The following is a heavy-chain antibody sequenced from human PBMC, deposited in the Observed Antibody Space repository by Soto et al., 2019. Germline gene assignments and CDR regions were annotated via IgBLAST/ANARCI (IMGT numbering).Heavy chain of an antibody. J-gene: IGHJ4*02. V-gene: IGHV3-11*05. D-gene: IGHD1-1*01. CDR2: ISSSGDRT. CDR1: GFTFSGYY. CDR3: VRETASYFDY. Sequence: QVQLVESGGGLVKPGGSLRLSCAASGFTFSGYYMSWIRQAPGKGLECISYISSSGDRTKYADSVKGRFTISRDNAKKSLYLQMNSLRAEDTAVYYCVRETASYFDYWGQGTLVTVSS.